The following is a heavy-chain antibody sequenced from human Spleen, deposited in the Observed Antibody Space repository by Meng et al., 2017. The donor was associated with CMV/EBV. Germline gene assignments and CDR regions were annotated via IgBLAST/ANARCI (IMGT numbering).Heavy chain of an antibody. CDR3: ARALRHNWFDP. CDR2: INHSGST. Sequence: ELQVSGPGLVKPSETLSLTCTVSGGSISSSSYYWGWIRQPPGKGLEWIGEINHSGSTNYNPSLKSRVTVSVDTSKTQFSLRLSSVTAADTAVYYCARALRHNWFDPWGQGTLVTVSS. CDR1: GGSISSSSYY. V-gene: IGHV4-39*07. J-gene: IGHJ5*02.